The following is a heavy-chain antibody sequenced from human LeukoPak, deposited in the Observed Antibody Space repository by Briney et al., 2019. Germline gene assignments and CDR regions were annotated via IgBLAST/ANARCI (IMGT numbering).Heavy chain of an antibody. CDR1: GFSFSSDW. CDR3: AKIDSVRLHLDY. D-gene: IGHD2-15*01. J-gene: IGHJ4*02. CDR2: IKQDGSEK. Sequence: GGSLRLSCATSGFSFSSDWMSWVRQAPGKGLEWVANIKQDGSEKYYVDSVKGRFTISRDNAKNSLYLQMNSLRAEDTAVYYCAKIDSVRLHLDYWVRGALVTVSS. V-gene: IGHV3-7*05.